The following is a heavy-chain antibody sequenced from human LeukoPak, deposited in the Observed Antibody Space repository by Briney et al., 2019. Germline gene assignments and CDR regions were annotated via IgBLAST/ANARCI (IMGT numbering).Heavy chain of an antibody. CDR2: IWYDGSNK. CDR1: GFTFSSYG. CDR3: ARVGYSYGYYFDY. D-gene: IGHD5-18*01. V-gene: IGHV3-33*01. Sequence: PGGSLRLSCAASGFTFSSYGMHWVRQAPGKGLEWVAVIWYDGSNKYYADSVKGRFTISRDSSKNTLYLQMNSLRAEDTAVYYCARVGYSYGYYFDYWGQGTLVTVSS. J-gene: IGHJ4*02.